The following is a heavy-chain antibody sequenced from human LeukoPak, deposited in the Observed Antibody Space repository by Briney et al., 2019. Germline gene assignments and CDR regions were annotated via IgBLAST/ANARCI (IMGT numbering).Heavy chain of an antibody. CDR3: AKDTEKITMVRGVIGAFDI. Sequence: GGSLRLSCAASGFTFDDYAMHWVRQAPGKGLEWVSGISWNSGSIGYADSVKGRFTISRDNAKNSLYLQMNSLRAEDTALYYCAKDTEKITMVRGVIGAFDIWGQGTMVTVSS. D-gene: IGHD3-10*01. V-gene: IGHV3-9*01. CDR2: ISWNSGSI. CDR1: GFTFDDYA. J-gene: IGHJ3*02.